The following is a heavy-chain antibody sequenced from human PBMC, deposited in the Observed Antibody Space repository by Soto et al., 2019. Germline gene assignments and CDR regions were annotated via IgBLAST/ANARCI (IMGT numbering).Heavy chain of an antibody. CDR3: ATVPLSLYCSSNACPGASPEI. CDR1: GGSFSGFY. D-gene: IGHD2-2*01. J-gene: IGHJ3*02. CDR2: ISHTGST. V-gene: IGHV4-34*01. Sequence: QVQLQQWGAGLLKPSETLSLTCAVYGGSFSGFYWSWIRQPPGKGLEWIGQISHTGSTKYSSSLKSRVTISADTSKSQFSLNLRSVTAADTAVYFCATVPLSLYCSSNACPGASPEIWGQGTLVTVSS.